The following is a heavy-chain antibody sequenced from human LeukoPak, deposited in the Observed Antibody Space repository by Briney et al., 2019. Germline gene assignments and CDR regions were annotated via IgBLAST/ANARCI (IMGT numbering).Heavy chain of an antibody. D-gene: IGHD3-16*01. CDR3: ARGMTQCMDV. J-gene: IGHJ6*03. V-gene: IGHV1-8*01. CDR1: GYTFTSYD. CDR2: MSPNSGNT. Sequence: GASVKVSCKTSGYTFTSYDINWVRQATGQGFEWMGYMSPNSGNTGYAQNIQGRVTMTRNTSINTAYMELSSLRSEDTAVYYCARGMTQCMDVWGKGTTVTVSS.